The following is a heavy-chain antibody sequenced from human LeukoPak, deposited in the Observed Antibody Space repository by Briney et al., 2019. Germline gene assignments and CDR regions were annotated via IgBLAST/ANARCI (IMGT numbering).Heavy chain of an antibody. CDR1: GGSISSYY. CDR2: IYYSGST. J-gene: IGHJ5*02. V-gene: IGHV4-59*01. CDR3: ARVPYYYDSSGYYP. Sequence: SETLSLTRTVSGGSISSYYWSWIRQPPGKGLEWIGYIYYSGSTNYNPSLKSRVTISVDTSKNQFSLKLSSVTAADTAVYYCARVPYYYDSSGYYPWGQGTLVTVSS. D-gene: IGHD3-22*01.